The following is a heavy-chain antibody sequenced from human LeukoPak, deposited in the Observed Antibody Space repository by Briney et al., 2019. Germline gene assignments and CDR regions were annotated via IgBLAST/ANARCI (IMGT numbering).Heavy chain of an antibody. CDR1: GFTLSSYG. D-gene: IGHD3-22*01. Sequence: GRSLRLSCAASGFTLSSYGMHWVRQAPGKGLEWVAVIWYDGSNKYYADSVKGRFTISRDNSKNTLYLQMNSLRAEDTAVYYCARGSPYDSSGYPIDYWGQGTLVTVSS. J-gene: IGHJ4*02. CDR3: ARGSPYDSSGYPIDY. CDR2: IWYDGSNK. V-gene: IGHV3-33*01.